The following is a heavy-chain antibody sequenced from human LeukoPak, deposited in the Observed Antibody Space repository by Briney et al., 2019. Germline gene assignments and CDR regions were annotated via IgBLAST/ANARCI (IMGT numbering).Heavy chain of an antibody. Sequence: ASVKVSCKASGFTFTGYYIHWVRQAPGQGLERMGWINPNSGGTNTAHDFQGRVTMTRDTSISTAYMELSRLRSDDTAVYYCARDLGYCSGGSCLDFDYWGQGTLVTVSS. CDR2: INPNSGGT. D-gene: IGHD2-15*01. J-gene: IGHJ4*02. CDR1: GFTFTGYY. CDR3: ARDLGYCSGGSCLDFDY. V-gene: IGHV1-2*07.